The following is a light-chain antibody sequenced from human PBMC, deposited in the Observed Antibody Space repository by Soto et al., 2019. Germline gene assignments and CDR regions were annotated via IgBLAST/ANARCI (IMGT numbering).Light chain of an antibody. CDR1: QTISSW. V-gene: IGKV1-5*01. Sequence: DIQMTHSPSPLSGSVGDRFTITFRAIQTISSWLAWYQQKPGKSPKVLICDASRLQRGGPSRFSGSGSGTEFNLTISSLQPDDFATDYCQQYHNYATWTFGQGTKVDIK. CDR3: QQYHNYATWT. J-gene: IGKJ1*01. CDR2: DAS.